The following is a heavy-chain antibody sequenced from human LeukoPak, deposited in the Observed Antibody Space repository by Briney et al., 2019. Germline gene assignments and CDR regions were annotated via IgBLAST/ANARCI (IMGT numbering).Heavy chain of an antibody. D-gene: IGHD2-2*01. V-gene: IGHV4-59*08. J-gene: IGHJ4*02. CDR2: IYYSGST. CDR3: ARTLPAGHFDY. Sequence: KSSETLSPTCIVSGGSISSYYWSWIRQPPGKGLEWLGSIYYSGSTNYSPSLKSRITISIDTSKSQFSLRLSSVTAADTAVYYCARTLPAGHFDYWGQGALVTVSS. CDR1: GGSISSYY.